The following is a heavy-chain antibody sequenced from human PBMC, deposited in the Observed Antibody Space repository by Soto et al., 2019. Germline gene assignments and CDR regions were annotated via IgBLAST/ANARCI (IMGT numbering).Heavy chain of an antibody. V-gene: IGHV1-69*13. CDR1: GGTFSSYA. D-gene: IGHD3-10*01. J-gene: IGHJ6*02. CDR3: ARVYYAPLSYYYYGMDV. CDR2: IIPIFGTA. Sequence: SVKVSCKASGGTFSSYAISWVRQAPGQGLEWMGGIIPIFGTANYAQKFQGRVTITADESTSTAYMELSSLRSEDTAVYYCARVYYAPLSYYYYGMDVWGQGTTVTVSS.